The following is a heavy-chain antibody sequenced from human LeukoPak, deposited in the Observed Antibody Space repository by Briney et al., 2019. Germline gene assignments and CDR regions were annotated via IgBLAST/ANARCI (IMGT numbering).Heavy chain of an antibody. CDR2: ISGSGGST. CDR1: GFTFSSYA. D-gene: IGHD6-13*01. CDR3: AKEVGWVIAAAGLGLFDY. V-gene: IGHV3-23*01. Sequence: GGSLRLSCAASGFTFSSYAMSWVRQAPGKGLEWVSAISGSGGSTYYADSVKGRFTISRDNSKNTLYLQMNSLRAEDTAVYYCAKEVGWVIAAAGLGLFDYWGQGTLVTVSS. J-gene: IGHJ4*02.